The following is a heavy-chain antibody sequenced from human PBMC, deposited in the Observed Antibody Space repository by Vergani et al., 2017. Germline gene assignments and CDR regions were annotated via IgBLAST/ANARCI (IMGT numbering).Heavy chain of an antibody. V-gene: IGHV4-34*01. CDR2: INHSGST. CDR3: ARGIWLRPFDY. CDR1: GGSFSGYY. Sequence: QVQLQQWGAGLLKPSETLSLTCAVYGGSFSGYYWSWIRQPPGKGLEWIGEINHSGSTNYNPSLKSRVTISVDTSKNQFSLKLSSVTAADTAVYCCARGIWLRPFDYWGQGTLVTVSS. D-gene: IGHD5-12*01. J-gene: IGHJ4*02.